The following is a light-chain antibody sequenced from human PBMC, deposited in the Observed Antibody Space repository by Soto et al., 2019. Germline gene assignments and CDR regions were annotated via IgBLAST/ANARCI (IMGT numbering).Light chain of an antibody. CDR3: QQYDSWPPYT. J-gene: IGKJ2*01. Sequence: EIVMTQSPAILSVSPGERATLSCRASQSISINLAWYQQKLGQAPRLLIYGASTRATDIPVRFSGSGFGTEFTLTISSLQSEDFAIYYCQQYDSWPPYTFGQGTKVEIK. CDR2: GAS. CDR1: QSISIN. V-gene: IGKV3-15*01.